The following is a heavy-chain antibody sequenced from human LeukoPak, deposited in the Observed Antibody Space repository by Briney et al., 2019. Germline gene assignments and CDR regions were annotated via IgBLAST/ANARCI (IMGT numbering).Heavy chain of an antibody. Sequence: GGSLRLSCAASGFTFSSYAMHWVRQAPGKGLEWVAVISYDGSNKYYADSVKGRFTISRDNSKNTLYLQMNSLRAEDTAVYYCAGARDSYYDSSGLFDYWGQGTLVTVSS. CDR2: ISYDGSNK. CDR3: AGARDSYYDSSGLFDY. CDR1: GFTFSSYA. J-gene: IGHJ4*02. V-gene: IGHV3-30*04. D-gene: IGHD3-22*01.